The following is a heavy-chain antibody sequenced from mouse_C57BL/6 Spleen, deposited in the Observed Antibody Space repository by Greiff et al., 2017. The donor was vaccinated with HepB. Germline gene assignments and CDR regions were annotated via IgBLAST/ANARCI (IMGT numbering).Heavy chain of an antibody. V-gene: IGHV1-82*01. CDR3: ARSSFYYGSSNWYFDV. D-gene: IGHD1-1*01. CDR2: IYPGDGDT. CDR1: GYAFSSSW. J-gene: IGHJ1*03. Sequence: QVQLKQSGPELVKPGASVKISCKASGYAFSSSWMNWVKQRPGKGLEWIGRIYPGDGDTNYNGKFKGKATLTADKSSSTAYMQLSSLTSEDSAVYCCARSSFYYGSSNWYFDVWGTGTTVTVSS.